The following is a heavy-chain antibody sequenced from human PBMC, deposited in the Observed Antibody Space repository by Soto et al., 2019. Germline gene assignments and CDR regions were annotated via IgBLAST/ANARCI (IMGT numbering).Heavy chain of an antibody. CDR3: VRDLLGSGGHFDY. D-gene: IGHD7-27*01. CDR2: IWYDGSNT. V-gene: IGHV3-33*01. Sequence: GGSLRLSCAASGFIFSSFGMHWVRQAPGKGLEWVAHIWYDGSNTYYADSVKGRFTISRDNSRNTLCLQMNSLRAEDTAVYHCVRDLLGSGGHFDYWGQGTPVTVSS. CDR1: GFIFSSFG. J-gene: IGHJ4*02.